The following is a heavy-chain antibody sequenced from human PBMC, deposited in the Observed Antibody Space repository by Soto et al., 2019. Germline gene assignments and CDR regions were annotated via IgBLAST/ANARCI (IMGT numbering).Heavy chain of an antibody. V-gene: IGHV3-23*01. J-gene: IGHJ4*02. CDR2: ISGSGGST. D-gene: IGHD4-17*01. CDR1: GFTFSSYA. CDR3: AKDGDADFRTDFYY. Sequence: GGSLRLSCAASGFTFSSYAMSWVRQAPGKGLEWVSAISGSGGSTYYADSVKGRFTISRDNSKNTLYLQMSSLRAEDTAVYYCAKDGDADFRTDFYYWGRGTLVTVSS.